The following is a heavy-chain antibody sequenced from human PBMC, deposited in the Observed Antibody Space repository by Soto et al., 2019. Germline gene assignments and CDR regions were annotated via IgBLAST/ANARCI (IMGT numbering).Heavy chain of an antibody. Sequence: GGSLRLSCAASGFTFSDYYMSWIRQAPGKGLEWVSYISSSGSTIYYADSVKGRFTISRDNAKNSLYLQMNSLRAEDTAVYYCARENIFGVEDAFDIWGQGTMVTVSS. V-gene: IGHV3-11*01. CDR1: GFTFSDYY. CDR3: ARENIFGVEDAFDI. CDR2: ISSSGSTI. D-gene: IGHD3-3*02. J-gene: IGHJ3*02.